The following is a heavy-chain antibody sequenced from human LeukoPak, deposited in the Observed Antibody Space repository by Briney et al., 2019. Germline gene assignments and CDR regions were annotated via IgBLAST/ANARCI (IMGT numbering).Heavy chain of an antibody. D-gene: IGHD6-19*01. J-gene: IGHJ4*02. V-gene: IGHV4-4*07. Sequence: SETLSLTCTVSGGSISSYFWTWIRQPAGKGLEWIGRIYTSGSTNYNPSLKSRVTMSVDTPKNQFSLKLSSVTAADTAVYYCARDRAVPGRIDYWGQGTLVTVSS. CDR2: IYTSGST. CDR3: ARDRAVPGRIDY. CDR1: GGSISSYF.